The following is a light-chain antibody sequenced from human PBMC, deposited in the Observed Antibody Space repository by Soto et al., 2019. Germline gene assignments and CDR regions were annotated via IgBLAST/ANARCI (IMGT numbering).Light chain of an antibody. J-gene: IGLJ2*01. CDR1: SSDVGSYNR. Sequence: QSVLTQPPSVSGSPGQSVTISCTGTSSDVGSYNRVSWYQQPPGTAPKLMIYEVSNRPSGVPDRFSGSKSGNTASLTISGLQAEDEADYYCSSYTSSSTFLVVFGGGTKLTVL. CDR2: EVS. CDR3: SSYTSSSTFLVV. V-gene: IGLV2-18*02.